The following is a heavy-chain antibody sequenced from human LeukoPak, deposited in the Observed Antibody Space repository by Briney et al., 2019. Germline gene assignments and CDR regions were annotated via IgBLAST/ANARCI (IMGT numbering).Heavy chain of an antibody. CDR1: GFTFSSYG. J-gene: IGHJ4*02. CDR3: AKARTTSGYYPDY. Sequence: PGGSLRLSCAASGFTFSSYGMHWVRQAPGKGLEWVVVISYDGSNKHYADSVKGRFTISRDNSKNTLYLQMNSLRAEDTAMYYCAKARTTSGYYPDYWGQGTLVTVSS. V-gene: IGHV3-30*18. CDR2: ISYDGSNK. D-gene: IGHD3-22*01.